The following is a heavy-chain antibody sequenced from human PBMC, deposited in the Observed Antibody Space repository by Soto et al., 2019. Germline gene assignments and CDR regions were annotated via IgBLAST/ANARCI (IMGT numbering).Heavy chain of an antibody. CDR1: GGSFSGYY. Sequence: SETLSLTCAVYGGSFSGYYWSWIRQPPGKGLEWIGEINHSGSTNYNPSLKSRVTISVDTSKNQFSLKLSSVTAADTAVYYCARSSSSDAFDIWGQGTMVTVS. D-gene: IGHD6-6*01. J-gene: IGHJ3*02. CDR2: INHSGST. V-gene: IGHV4-34*01. CDR3: ARSSSSDAFDI.